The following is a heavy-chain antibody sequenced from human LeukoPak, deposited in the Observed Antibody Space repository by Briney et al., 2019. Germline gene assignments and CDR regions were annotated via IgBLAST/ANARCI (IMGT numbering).Heavy chain of an antibody. Sequence: SENLSLTCTVAGGSVSSGRDYWSWIRQPPGKGLEWIGYTYYSGSTNYNPSLKSRVTISVDTSKSQFFLKLSSVTAADTAVYYCASTLEMATHRGLDYWGQGTLVTVSS. CDR2: TYYSGST. J-gene: IGHJ4*02. CDR1: GGSVSSGRDY. D-gene: IGHD5-24*01. CDR3: ASTLEMATHRGLDY. V-gene: IGHV4-61*01.